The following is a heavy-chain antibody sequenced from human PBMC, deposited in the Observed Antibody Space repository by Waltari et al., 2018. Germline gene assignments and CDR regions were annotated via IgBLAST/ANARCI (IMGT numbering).Heavy chain of an antibody. Sequence: EVQLLESGGGLVQPGGSLRLSCAASGFTFSSYAMSWVRQAPGKGLEWVSAISGSGGSTYYADSVKGRFTISRDNSKNTLYLQMNSLRAEDTAVYYCAKDVSTTYYDFWGGYSDYWGQETLVTVSS. CDR2: ISGSGGST. D-gene: IGHD3-3*01. J-gene: IGHJ4*02. CDR3: AKDVSTTYYDFWGGYSDY. V-gene: IGHV3-23*01. CDR1: GFTFSSYA.